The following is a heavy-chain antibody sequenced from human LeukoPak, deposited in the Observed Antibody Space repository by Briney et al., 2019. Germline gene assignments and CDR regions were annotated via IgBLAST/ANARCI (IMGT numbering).Heavy chain of an antibody. Sequence: PGGSLRLSCAASGFTFSTFAMIWVRQPPGKGLEWVSSIFPSGGEIHYADSVKGRFTISRDNSKDTLYLQMNSLRAEDTAVYYCVRDTAYAFDMWGQGTMVTVSS. J-gene: IGHJ3*02. CDR1: GFTFSTFA. CDR3: VRDTAYAFDM. CDR2: IFPSGGEI. D-gene: IGHD2-21*02. V-gene: IGHV3-23*01.